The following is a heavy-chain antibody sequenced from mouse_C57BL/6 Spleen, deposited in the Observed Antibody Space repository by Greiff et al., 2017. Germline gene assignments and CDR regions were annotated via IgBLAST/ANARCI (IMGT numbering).Heavy chain of an antibody. CDR3: ARGYSNYVSPYYAMDY. Sequence: QVQLKQSGAELVKPGASVKMSCKASGYTFTTYPIEWMKQNHGKSLEWIGNFHPYNDDTKYNEKFKGKATLTVEKSSSTVYLELSRLTSDDSAVYYCARGYSNYVSPYYAMDYWGQGTSVTVSS. CDR2: FHPYNDDT. J-gene: IGHJ4*01. CDR1: GYTFTTYP. D-gene: IGHD2-5*01. V-gene: IGHV1-47*01.